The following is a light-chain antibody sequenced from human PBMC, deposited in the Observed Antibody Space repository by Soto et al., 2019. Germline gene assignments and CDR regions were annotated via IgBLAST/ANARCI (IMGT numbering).Light chain of an antibody. CDR3: SSYGDSNNYVV. Sequence: QSALTQPPSASGSPGQSVTISCTGTKNDIGVYDFVSWYQHHPGKAPRLIIYEVVQRPSGVPDRFSGSKSGNTASLTVSGLQPEDEGDYYCSSYGDSNNYVVFGGGTKLTVL. CDR1: KNDIGVYDF. J-gene: IGLJ2*01. V-gene: IGLV2-8*01. CDR2: EVV.